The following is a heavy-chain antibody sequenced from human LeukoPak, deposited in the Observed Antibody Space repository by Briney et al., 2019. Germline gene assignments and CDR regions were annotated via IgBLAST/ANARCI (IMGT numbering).Heavy chain of an antibody. V-gene: IGHV4-34*01. D-gene: IGHD3-22*01. Sequence: PSETLSLTCAVYGGLFDGHYWTWIRQSPERGLEWIGEVNHAEITHYNPSLRSRLTLSTDASKNQFSLKLSSVTAADTAVYYCARGYYDSSGYYYEGNYYYYYMDVWGKGTTVTVSS. CDR2: VNHAEIT. J-gene: IGHJ6*03. CDR1: GGLFDGHY. CDR3: ARGYYDSSGYYYEGNYYYYYMDV.